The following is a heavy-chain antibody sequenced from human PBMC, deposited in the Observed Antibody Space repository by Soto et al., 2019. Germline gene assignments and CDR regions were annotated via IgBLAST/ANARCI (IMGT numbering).Heavy chain of an antibody. CDR2: IYYSGST. J-gene: IGHJ3*02. CDR1: GGPISSYY. V-gene: IGHV4-59*08. Sequence: LREPLSLTCPVSGGPISSYYWSWIRQPPGKGLEWIGYIYYSGSTNYNPALKSRVTISVDTSKNQFSLKLSSVTGADTAVYYCARLDPGIFGVVSNAFDIWGQGTMVTVSS. CDR3: ARLDPGIFGVVSNAFDI. D-gene: IGHD3-3*01.